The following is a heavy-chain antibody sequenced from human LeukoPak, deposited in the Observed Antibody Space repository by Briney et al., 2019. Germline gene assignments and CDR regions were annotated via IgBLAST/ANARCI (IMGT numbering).Heavy chain of an antibody. CDR1: GGTFSSYA. J-gene: IGHJ6*03. D-gene: IGHD2-15*01. CDR2: MNPNSGNT. CDR3: ARGQYCSGGSCSVLFDYYYYYYMDV. Sequence: ASVKVSCKASGGTFSSYAINWVRQATGQGLEWMGWMNPNSGNTGYAQKIQGRVTITRNTSISTAYMELSSLRSEDTAVYYCARGQYCSGGSCSVLFDYYYYYYMDVWGKGTTVTVSS. V-gene: IGHV1-8*03.